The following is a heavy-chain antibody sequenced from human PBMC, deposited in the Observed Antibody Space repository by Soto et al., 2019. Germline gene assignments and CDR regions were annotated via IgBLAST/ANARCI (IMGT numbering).Heavy chain of an antibody. J-gene: IGHJ5*02. CDR1: GGSFSGYY. CDR3: ARGLPTVVTQHRYNWFDP. Sequence: SETLSLTCAVYGGSFSGYYWSWIRQPPGKGLEWIGEINHSGSTNYNPSLKSRVTISVDTSKNQFSLKLSSVTAADTAVYYCARGLPTVVTQHRYNWFDPWGQGTLVTVSS. V-gene: IGHV4-34*01. D-gene: IGHD2-21*02. CDR2: INHSGST.